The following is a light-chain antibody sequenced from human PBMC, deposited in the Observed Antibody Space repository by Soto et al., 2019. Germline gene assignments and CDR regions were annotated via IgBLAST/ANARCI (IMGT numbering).Light chain of an antibody. CDR1: QRISSS. V-gene: IGKV1-39*01. CDR2: AAS. J-gene: IGKJ4*01. Sequence: DIQMTQSPSSLSASVGDRVTITCRASQRISSSLNWYQQKPGKAPKLLIYAASSLQSGVPSRFSGSGSGTDFTLTISSLQPEDFATFYCQHGYSAPLTFGGGTKVEIK. CDR3: QHGYSAPLT.